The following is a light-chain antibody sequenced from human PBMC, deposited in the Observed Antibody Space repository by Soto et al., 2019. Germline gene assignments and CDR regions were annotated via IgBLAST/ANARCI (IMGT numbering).Light chain of an antibody. CDR1: SDYTTYA. CDR3: QSLGTGIQA. CDR2: INYDGTH. V-gene: IGLV4-69*01. J-gene: IGLJ3*02. Sequence: QPVLTQSPSASGSLGASVKLTCTLSSDYTTYAIAWHQQQSEKGPRFLMKINYDGTHSKGDGFFDRFSGSSSGAERHLTISSLQSEDEADYYCQSLGTGIQAFGGGTKLTVL.